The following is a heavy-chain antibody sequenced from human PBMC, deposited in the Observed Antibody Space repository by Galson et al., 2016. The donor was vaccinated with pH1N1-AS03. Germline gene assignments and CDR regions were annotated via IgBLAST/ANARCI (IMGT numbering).Heavy chain of an antibody. J-gene: IGHJ5*02. CDR2: TYYRSKWYN. CDR3: ARGHYSSSFYWFDP. Sequence: CAISGDSVSSNSAAWNWIRQSPSRGLAWLGRTYYRSKWYNDYAVSVKSRITINPDTSKNQFSLQLNSVTPEDTAVYYCARGHYSSSFYWFDPWGQGTLVTVSS. V-gene: IGHV6-1*01. D-gene: IGHD6-6*01. CDR1: GDSVSSNSAA.